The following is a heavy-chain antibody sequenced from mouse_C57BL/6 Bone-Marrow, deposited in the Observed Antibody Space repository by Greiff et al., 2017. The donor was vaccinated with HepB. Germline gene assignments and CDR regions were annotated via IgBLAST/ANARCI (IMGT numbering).Heavy chain of an antibody. D-gene: IGHD1-1*01. J-gene: IGHJ3*01. CDR2: FHPYNDDT. CDR1: GYTFTTYP. Sequence: QVQLQQSGAELVKPGASVKMSCKASGYTFTTYPIDWMKQNPGKSLEWIGNFHPYNDDTNYNEKFKGKATLTVDKSSSTVYLELRRLTSDDSAVYYCARGYYGSSPFAYWGQGTLVTVSA. V-gene: IGHV1-47*01. CDR3: ARGYYGSSPFAY.